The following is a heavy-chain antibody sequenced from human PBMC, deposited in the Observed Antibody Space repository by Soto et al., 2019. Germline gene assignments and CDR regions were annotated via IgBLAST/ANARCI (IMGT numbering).Heavy chain of an antibody. D-gene: IGHD3-3*01. Sequence: GGSLRLSCAASGFTFSSYGMHWVRQAPGKGLEWVAVISYDGSNKYCADSVKGRFTISRDNSKNTLYLQMNSLRAEDTAVYYCAKVANFNYDFWSGRSSYFDYWGQGTLVTVSS. J-gene: IGHJ4*02. CDR1: GFTFSSYG. CDR3: AKVANFNYDFWSGRSSYFDY. CDR2: ISYDGSNK. V-gene: IGHV3-30*18.